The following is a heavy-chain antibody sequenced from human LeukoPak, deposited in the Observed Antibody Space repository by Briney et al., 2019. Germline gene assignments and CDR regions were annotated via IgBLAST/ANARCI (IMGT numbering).Heavy chain of an antibody. CDR3: ARDSGSGWYHGY. D-gene: IGHD6-19*01. CDR1: GFTVSSNY. CDR2: IYSGGST. J-gene: IGHJ4*02. Sequence: GGSLRLSCAASGFTVSSNYMSWVRQAPGKGLEWVSVIYSGGSTYYADSVKGRFTISRDNSKNTLSLQMNNLRAEDTAVYYCARDSGSGWYHGYWGQGTLVTVSS. V-gene: IGHV3-53*01.